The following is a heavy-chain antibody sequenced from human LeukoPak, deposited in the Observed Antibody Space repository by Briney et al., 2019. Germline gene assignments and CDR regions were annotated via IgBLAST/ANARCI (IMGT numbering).Heavy chain of an antibody. Sequence: SETLSLTCAVYGGSFSGYYWSWIRQPPGKGLEWIGEINHSGSTNYNPSLRSRVTISLDTSKNDFSLKLSSVTAADTAVYFCARVKGGMVPFDYWGQGTLVTVSS. D-gene: IGHD3-10*01. CDR2: INHSGST. CDR1: GGSFSGYY. V-gene: IGHV4-34*01. CDR3: ARVKGGMVPFDY. J-gene: IGHJ4*02.